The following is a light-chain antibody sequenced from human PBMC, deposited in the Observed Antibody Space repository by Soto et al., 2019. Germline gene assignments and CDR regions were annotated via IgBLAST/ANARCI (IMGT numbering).Light chain of an antibody. CDR1: QSVSSK. CDR2: DAS. J-gene: IGKJ5*01. V-gene: IGKV3D-15*01. CDR3: QQYNDWRPIT. Sequence: EIVMTQSPATLSVSPGERATLSCRASQSVSSKLAWYQQKPGQAPRLLIYDASTRATGVPARFSGSGSGTEVSLTISSLQSEDFAVYYCQQYNDWRPITFGQGTRMDMK.